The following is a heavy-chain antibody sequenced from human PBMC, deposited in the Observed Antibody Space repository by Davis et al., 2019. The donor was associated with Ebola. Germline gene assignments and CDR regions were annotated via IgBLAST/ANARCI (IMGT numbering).Heavy chain of an antibody. CDR3: AREGVTIFGVDLNTRTYAMDI. D-gene: IGHD3-3*01. Sequence: SETLSLTCTVSGDSISKDPYYWGWIRQPPGKTLEWIASLFYGGTSSSNPSLKSRVTISVDTSKNSFSLRLTSVTAADAGVYYCAREGVTIFGVDLNTRTYAMDIWGQGTTVTVS. V-gene: IGHV4-39*02. CDR1: GDSISKDPYY. CDR2: LFYGGTS. J-gene: IGHJ6*02.